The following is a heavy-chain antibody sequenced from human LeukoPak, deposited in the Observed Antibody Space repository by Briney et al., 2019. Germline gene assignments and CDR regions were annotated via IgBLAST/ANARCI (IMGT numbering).Heavy chain of an antibody. J-gene: IGHJ5*02. CDR3: ARGPPTTPPTNWFDP. Sequence: KSGGSLRLSCAASGFTFSSYSMNWVRQAPGKGLEWVSSISSSSSYIYYADSVKGRFTISRDNAKNSLYLQMNSLRAEDTAVYYCARGPPTTPPTNWFDPWGQGTLVTVSS. D-gene: IGHD1-14*01. V-gene: IGHV3-21*01. CDR1: GFTFSSYS. CDR2: ISSSSSYI.